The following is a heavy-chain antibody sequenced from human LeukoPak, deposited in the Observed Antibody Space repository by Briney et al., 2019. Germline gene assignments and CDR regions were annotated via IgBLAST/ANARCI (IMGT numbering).Heavy chain of an antibody. D-gene: IGHD5-24*01. J-gene: IGHJ4*02. CDR1: GYTFTSYY. V-gene: IGHV1-46*01. CDR2: INPSGGST. Sequence: ASVKVSCKASGYTFTSYYMHWVQQAPGQGLEWMGIINPSGGSTSYAQKFQGRVTMTRDTSTSTVYMELSSLRSEDTAVYYCARLPGDGYDDYWGQGTLVTVSS. CDR3: ARLPGDGYDDY.